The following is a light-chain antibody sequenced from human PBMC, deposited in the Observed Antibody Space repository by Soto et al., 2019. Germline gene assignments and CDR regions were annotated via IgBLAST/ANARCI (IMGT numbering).Light chain of an antibody. CDR2: GAS. Sequence: LMTQSPATLSVSPGERATLSCGASQSVSSNLAWYQQKPGQAPRLLIYGASTRATGVPARFSGSGSGTELTLTISSLQSEDFAVYYCHQFGYSPRTFGQGNKVE. J-gene: IGKJ1*01. CDR3: HQFGYSPRT. V-gene: IGKV3-15*01. CDR1: QSVSSN.